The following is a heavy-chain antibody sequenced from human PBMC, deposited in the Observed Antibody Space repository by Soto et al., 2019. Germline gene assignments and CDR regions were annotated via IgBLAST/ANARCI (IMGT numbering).Heavy chain of an antibody. D-gene: IGHD3-22*01. CDR2: IYYSGST. CDR3: ARRLYYDSSDFEGGGMDV. CDR1: GGSISSSSYY. J-gene: IGHJ6*02. Sequence: SETLSLTCTVSGGSISSSSYYWGWIRQPPGKGLEWIGSIYYSGSTYYNPSLKSRVTISVDTSKNQFSLKLSSVTAADTAVYYCARRLYYDSSDFEGGGMDVWGQGTTVT. V-gene: IGHV4-39*01.